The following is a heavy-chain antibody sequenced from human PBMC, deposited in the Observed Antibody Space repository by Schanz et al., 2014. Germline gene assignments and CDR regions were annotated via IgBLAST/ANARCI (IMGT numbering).Heavy chain of an antibody. J-gene: IGHJ4*02. Sequence: EVQLVESGGGLVQPGGSLRLSCGSSGFTFSPYWMHWVRQAPGKGLEWVSYVSRSTPDIYYADSVKGRFTMSRDNAKNSVFLQMNSLRAEDTAVYYCVRDSFFAFDYWGQGTLVTVSS. D-gene: IGHD3-3*01. CDR3: VRDSFFAFDY. V-gene: IGHV3-48*01. CDR2: VSRSTPDI. CDR1: GFTFSPYW.